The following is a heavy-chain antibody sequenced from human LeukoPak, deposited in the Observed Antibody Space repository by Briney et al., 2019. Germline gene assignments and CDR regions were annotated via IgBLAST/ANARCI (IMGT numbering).Heavy chain of an antibody. Sequence: ASVKVSCKASGYSFTSYGISWVRQAPGQGLEWMGWINTYNGNTNYAQNVQGRVTMTTDTATSTAYMELRSLRSDDTAVYFCARVITMVRGVILPVSGFDYWGQGTLVPVSS. J-gene: IGHJ4*02. CDR2: INTYNGNT. V-gene: IGHV1-18*01. D-gene: IGHD3-10*01. CDR1: GYSFTSYG. CDR3: ARVITMVRGVILPVSGFDY.